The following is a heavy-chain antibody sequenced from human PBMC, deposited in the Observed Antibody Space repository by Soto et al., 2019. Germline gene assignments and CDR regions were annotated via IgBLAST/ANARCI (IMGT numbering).Heavy chain of an antibody. D-gene: IGHD2-15*01. J-gene: IGHJ3*02. CDR1: GGSISSYY. CDR3: ARHDVVVAATPPHAFDI. Sequence: QVQLQESGPGLVKPSETLSLTCTVSGGSISSYYWSWIRQPPGKGLEWIGYIYYSGSTNYNPSLKSRVTLSVDTSKNQFSLKLSSVTAADTAVYYCARHDVVVAATPPHAFDIWGQGTMVTVSS. CDR2: IYYSGST. V-gene: IGHV4-59*08.